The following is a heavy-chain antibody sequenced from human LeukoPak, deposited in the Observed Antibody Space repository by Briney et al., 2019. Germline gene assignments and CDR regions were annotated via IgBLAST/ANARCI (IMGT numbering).Heavy chain of an antibody. CDR2: IIPIFGTA. CDR3: AREPGTGAAFDI. V-gene: IGHV1-69*13. D-gene: IGHD1-1*01. Sequence: SVKVSCKASGGTFSSYAISWVRQAPGQGLQWMGGIIPIFGTANYAQKFQGRVTITADESTSTAYMELSSLRSEDTAVYYCAREPGTGAAFDIWGQGTMVTVSS. J-gene: IGHJ3*02. CDR1: GGTFSSYA.